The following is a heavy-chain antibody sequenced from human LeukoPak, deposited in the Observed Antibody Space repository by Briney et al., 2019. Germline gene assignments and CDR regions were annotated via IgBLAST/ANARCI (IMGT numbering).Heavy chain of an antibody. D-gene: IGHD5-18*01. Sequence: PSETLSLTCTVSGGSISSSSDYWGWIRQPAGKGLEWIGSIYYSGSTYYNPSLKSRVTISVDTSKNQFSLKLSSVTAADTAVYYCARDTAMVSWFDPWGQGTLVTVSS. CDR1: GGSISSSSDY. V-gene: IGHV4-39*01. CDR2: IYYSGST. J-gene: IGHJ5*02. CDR3: ARDTAMVSWFDP.